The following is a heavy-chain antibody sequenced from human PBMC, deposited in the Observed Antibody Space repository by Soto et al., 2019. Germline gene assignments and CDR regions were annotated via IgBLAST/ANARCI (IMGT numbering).Heavy chain of an antibody. CDR2: ISGGTGTT. CDR3: ATVLSAAFDI. CDR1: GITFSDYS. Sequence: GGSLRLSCAVSGITFSDYSINWVRQAPGKGLEWVSGISGGTGTTYYADSVKGRFTISRDNSKNTVYLKMNSLRAEDTALYYCATVLSAAFDIWGQGTMVTVSS. J-gene: IGHJ3*02. V-gene: IGHV3-23*01.